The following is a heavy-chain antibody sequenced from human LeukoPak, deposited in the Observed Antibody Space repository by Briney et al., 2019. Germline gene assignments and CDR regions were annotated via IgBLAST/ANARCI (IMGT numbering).Heavy chain of an antibody. CDR3: ARDTRGYSYGNIDY. Sequence: PGGSLRLSCAASGFTVSSNYMSWVRQAPGKGLEWVSVIYSGGSKYYADSVKGRFTISRDNSKNTLYLQMNSLRAEDTAVYYCARDTRGYSYGNIDYWGQGTLVTVSS. CDR2: IYSGGSK. D-gene: IGHD5-18*01. CDR1: GFTVSSNY. V-gene: IGHV3-53*01. J-gene: IGHJ4*02.